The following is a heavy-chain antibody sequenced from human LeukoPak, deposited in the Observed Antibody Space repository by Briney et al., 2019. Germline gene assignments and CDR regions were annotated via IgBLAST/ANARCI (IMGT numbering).Heavy chain of an antibody. J-gene: IGHJ3*02. V-gene: IGHV4-39*01. CDR3: ARGPPDSRPVGDASRI. CDR2: IYYSGST. Sequence: SETLSLTCTVSGGSISSSSYYWGWIRQPPGKGLEWIGSIYYSGSTYYNPSLKSRVTISVDTSKNQFSLKLSSVTAADTAVYYCARGPPDSRPVGDASRIWGQGTMVTVSS. D-gene: IGHD1-14*01. CDR1: GGSISSSSYY.